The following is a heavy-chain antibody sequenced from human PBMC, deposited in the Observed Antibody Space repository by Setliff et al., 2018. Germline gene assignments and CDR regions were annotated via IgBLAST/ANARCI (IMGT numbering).Heavy chain of an antibody. Sequence: PSETLSLTCTVSGYSISSGYYWGWIRQPPGKGLEWIGCIFQSGNTYYNPSLKSRVTIPVDTSKNQFSLKVNSVTAADTAVYYCATLLANYGSGMDVWGQGTTVTVSS. D-gene: IGHD3-10*01. CDR3: ATLLANYGSGMDV. J-gene: IGHJ6*02. V-gene: IGHV4-38-2*02. CDR2: IFQSGNT. CDR1: GYSISSGYY.